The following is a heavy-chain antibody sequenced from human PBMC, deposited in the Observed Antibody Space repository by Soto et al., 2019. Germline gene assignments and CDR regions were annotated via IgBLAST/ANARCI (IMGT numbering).Heavy chain of an antibody. V-gene: IGHV3-11*01. D-gene: IGHD3-22*01. Sequence: GSLRLSCAASGFTFSDYYMSWIRQAPGKGLEWVSYISSSGSIIYYTDSVKGRFTISRDNAKNSLYLQMNSLRAEDTAVYYCARDLGYYDSDGYSDYWGQGTLVTVSS. CDR1: GFTFSDYY. CDR2: ISSSGSII. J-gene: IGHJ4*02. CDR3: ARDLGYYDSDGYSDY.